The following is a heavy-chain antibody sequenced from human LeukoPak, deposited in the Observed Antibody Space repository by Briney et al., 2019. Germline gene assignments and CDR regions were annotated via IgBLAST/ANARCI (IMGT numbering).Heavy chain of an antibody. J-gene: IGHJ6*02. CDR2: IYYSGST. CDR1: GGSISSGDYY. CDR3: ARGASITIFGVVEFYGMDV. Sequence: SQTLSLTCTVSGGSISSGDYYWSWLRQPPGKGLEWIGCIYYSGSTYYNPSLKSRVTISVDTSKNQFSLKLSSVTAADTAVYYCARGASITIFGVVEFYGMDVWGQGTTVTVSS. D-gene: IGHD3-3*01. V-gene: IGHV4-30-4*01.